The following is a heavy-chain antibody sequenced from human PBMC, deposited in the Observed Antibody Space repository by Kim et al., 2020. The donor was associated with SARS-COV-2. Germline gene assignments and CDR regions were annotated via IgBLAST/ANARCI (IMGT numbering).Heavy chain of an antibody. D-gene: IGHD3-16*02. CDR3: ARVGYDYVWGSYRDDYYYYGMDV. V-gene: IGHV3-11*05. CDR2: ISSSSSYT. Sequence: GGSLRLSCAASGFTFSDYYMSWIRQAPGKGLEWVSYISSSSSYTNYADSVKGRFTISRDNAKNSLYLQMNSLRAEATAVYYCARVGYDYVWGSYRDDYYYYGMDVWGQGTTVTVSS. CDR1: GFTFSDYY. J-gene: IGHJ6*02.